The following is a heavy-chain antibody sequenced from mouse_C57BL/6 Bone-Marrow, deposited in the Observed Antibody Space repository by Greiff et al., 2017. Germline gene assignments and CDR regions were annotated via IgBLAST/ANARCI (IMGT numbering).Heavy chain of an antibody. CDR1: GFSFNTYA. CDR3: VRGLGRGY. CDR2: IRSKSNNYAT. V-gene: IGHV10-1*01. Sequence: EVMLVESGGGLVQPKGSLKLSCAASGFSFNTYAMNWVRQAPGQGLEWVARIRSKSNNYATYYADSVKDRFTISRDDSESMLYLQMINLKTEDTAMYYCVRGLGRGYWGQGTTLTVSS. D-gene: IGHD4-1*01. J-gene: IGHJ2*01.